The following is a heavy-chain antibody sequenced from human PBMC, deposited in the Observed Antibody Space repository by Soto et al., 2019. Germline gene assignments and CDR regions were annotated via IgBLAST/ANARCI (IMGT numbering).Heavy chain of an antibody. CDR1: GSTFNDYY. D-gene: IGHD3-22*01. V-gene: IGHV3-11*06. CDR2: ISTSGTYT. J-gene: IGHJ4*02. CDR3: ARDQDRNGDYKMFDY. Sequence: LRLSCAASGSTFNDYYMSWIRQGPGEGLEWISYISTSGTYTNYADPVKGRFTISRDNAKKSLYLQMNSLRAEDTAVYYCARDQDRNGDYKMFDYWGQGTLVTVSS.